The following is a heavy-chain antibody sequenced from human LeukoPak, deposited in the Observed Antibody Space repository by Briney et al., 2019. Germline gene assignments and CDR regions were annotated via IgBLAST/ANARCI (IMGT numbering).Heavy chain of an antibody. V-gene: IGHV4-39*01. CDR3: ARNASDSGNSYFDY. CDR2: IYYSGST. CDR1: SGSISSGTYY. J-gene: IGHJ4*02. D-gene: IGHD1-26*01. Sequence: PQTLSLTCTVSSGSISSGTYYWGWVRQPPGKGLEWIGSIYYSGSTSYNPSLKSRVPISVDTSKNQFSLKLDSVTAADTAVYYCARNASDSGNSYFDYWGQGTLVTVSS.